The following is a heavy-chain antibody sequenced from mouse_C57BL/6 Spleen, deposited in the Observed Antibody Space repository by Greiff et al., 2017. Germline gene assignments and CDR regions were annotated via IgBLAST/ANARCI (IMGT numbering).Heavy chain of an antibody. V-gene: IGHV1-69*01. CDR2: IDPSDSYT. D-gene: IGHD2-1*01. Sequence: QVQLQQPGAELVMPGASVKLSCKASGYTFTSYWMHWVKQRPGQGLEWIGEIDPSDSYTNYNQKFKGKSTLTVDKSSSTAYRQLSSLTSEDSAVYYCARRVHYCKDDYFDDWGQGTTLTVSS. CDR1: GYTFTSYW. CDR3: ARRVHYCKDDYFDD. J-gene: IGHJ2*01.